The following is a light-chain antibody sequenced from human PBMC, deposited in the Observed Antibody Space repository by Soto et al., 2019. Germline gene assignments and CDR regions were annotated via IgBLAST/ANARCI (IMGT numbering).Light chain of an antibody. CDR2: EVT. V-gene: IGLV2-14*01. J-gene: IGLJ1*01. CDR3: SSFTSRFTFV. Sequence: QSVLTQPASVSLSPGQSIAISCTGTRSDVGAYNYVSWYQQHPGKAPKLMISEVTNRPSGVSDRFSGSKSGNTASLTISGLQAEDEADYYCSSFTSRFTFVFGTGTKVTVL. CDR1: RSDVGAYNY.